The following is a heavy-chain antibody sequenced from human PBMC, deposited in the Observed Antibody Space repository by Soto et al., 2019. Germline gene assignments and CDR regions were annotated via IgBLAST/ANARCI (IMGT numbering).Heavy chain of an antibody. CDR2: IIPILGIA. CDR1: GGTFSSYT. J-gene: IGHJ3*02. CDR3: ASLTTGKNAFDI. Sequence: SVKVSCKASGGTFSSYTISWVRQAPGQGLEWMGRIIPILGIANYAQKFQGRVTITADKSTSTAYMELSSLRSEDTAVYYCASLTTGKNAFDIWGQGTMVTVSS. V-gene: IGHV1-69*02. D-gene: IGHD1-1*01.